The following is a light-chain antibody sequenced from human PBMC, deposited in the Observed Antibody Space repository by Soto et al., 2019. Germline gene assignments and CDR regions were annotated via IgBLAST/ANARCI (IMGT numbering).Light chain of an antibody. CDR1: QYVSNK. V-gene: IGKV3-15*01. CDR2: GAS. CDR3: KQYKEWPPFT. Sequence: EIVMTQSPATLSVSPGETATLSCRASQYVSNKVAWYQQKPGQAPRLLILGASTRATGVPASFSGSGSGTEFTLSISSLQSEDFAVYYCKQYKEWPPFTFGQGTRLEIK. J-gene: IGKJ5*01.